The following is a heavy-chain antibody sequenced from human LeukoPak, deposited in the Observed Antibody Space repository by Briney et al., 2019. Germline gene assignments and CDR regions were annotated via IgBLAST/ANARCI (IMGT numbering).Heavy chain of an antibody. CDR2: INHSGST. D-gene: IGHD3-3*01. Sequence: PSETLSLTCAVYGGSFSGYYWSWIRQPPGKGLEWIGEINHSGSTNYNPSLKSRVTILVDTSKNQFSLKLSSVTAADTAVYYCASEGSITILWGQGTLVTVSS. J-gene: IGHJ4*02. CDR3: ASEGSITIL. V-gene: IGHV4-34*01. CDR1: GGSFSGYY.